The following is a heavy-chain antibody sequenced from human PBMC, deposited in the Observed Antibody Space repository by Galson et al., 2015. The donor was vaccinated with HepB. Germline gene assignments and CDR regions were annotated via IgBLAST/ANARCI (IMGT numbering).Heavy chain of an antibody. CDR3: AKSLVAISSAPGDY. J-gene: IGHJ4*02. Sequence: SLRLSCAASGFTFSNYAMSWVRQAPGKGLEWVSVISGSGDKTYYADSVKGRFTISRGNSKSTLYLQMNSLRAEDTALHYCAKSLVAISSAPGDYRGQGTLVTVSS. CDR2: ISGSGDKT. CDR1: GFTFSNYA. D-gene: IGHD2-2*01. V-gene: IGHV3-23*01.